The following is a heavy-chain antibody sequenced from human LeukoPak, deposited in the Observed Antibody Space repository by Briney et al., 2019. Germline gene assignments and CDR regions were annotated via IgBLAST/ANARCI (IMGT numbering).Heavy chain of an antibody. D-gene: IGHD3-10*01. CDR2: ISGSGGST. CDR1: GFTFSSYA. J-gene: IGHJ4*02. V-gene: IGHV3-23*01. Sequence: PGGSLRLSCAASGFTFSSYAMSWVRQAPGEGLEWGSAISGSGGSTYYADSVKGRFTISRDNSKNTLYLQMNSLRAEDTAVYYCAKKVSPITMVRGVETDYWGQGALVTVSS. CDR3: AKKVSPITMVRGVETDY.